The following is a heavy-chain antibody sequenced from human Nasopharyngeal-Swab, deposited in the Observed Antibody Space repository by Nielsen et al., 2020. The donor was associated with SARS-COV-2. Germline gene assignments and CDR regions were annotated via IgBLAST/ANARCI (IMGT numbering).Heavy chain of an antibody. CDR2: IAHDASNE. CDR3: ARDAPAHYGAFY. Sequence: WIRQRPGKGLEWVAFIAHDASNEYYGDSVKGRFSISRDSSKNTLYLQMDSLRGEYTAVYYCARDAPAHYGAFYWGRGTLVTVSS. J-gene: IGHJ4*02. D-gene: IGHD4-17*01. V-gene: IGHV3-30*03.